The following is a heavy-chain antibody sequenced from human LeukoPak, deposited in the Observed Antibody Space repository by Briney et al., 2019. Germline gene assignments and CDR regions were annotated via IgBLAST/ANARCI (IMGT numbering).Heavy chain of an antibody. Sequence: GGSLRLSCAASGFTFSTSGMHWVRQAPGKGLEWVAVIWDDGSNKYYADSVKGRFTISRDNSKNTLYLQMSSLRAEDTAVYYCARDLGGGPFDYWGQGTLVTVSS. CDR1: GFTFSTSG. CDR3: ARDLGGGPFDY. V-gene: IGHV3-33*08. CDR2: IWDDGSNK. D-gene: IGHD3-10*01. J-gene: IGHJ4*02.